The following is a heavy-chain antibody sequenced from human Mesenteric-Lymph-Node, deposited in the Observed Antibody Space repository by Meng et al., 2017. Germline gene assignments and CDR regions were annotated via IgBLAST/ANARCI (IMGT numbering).Heavy chain of an antibody. D-gene: IGHD2-15*01. Sequence: SETLSLTCTASGGSISSYYWSWSRQPPGKGLEWIGYIYYSGSTNYNPSLNSRVTISVDTSKNQFSLKLSSVTAADTAVYYCARRAWGYCSGGSCYGDYGMDVWGQGTTVTVSS. CDR3: ARRAWGYCSGGSCYGDYGMDV. CDR1: GGSISSYY. V-gene: IGHV4-59*01. J-gene: IGHJ6*02. CDR2: IYYSGST.